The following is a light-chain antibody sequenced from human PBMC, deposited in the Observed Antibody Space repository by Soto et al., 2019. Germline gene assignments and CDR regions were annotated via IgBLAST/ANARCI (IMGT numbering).Light chain of an antibody. CDR2: DAS. CDR3: QQYKDYTYT. CDR1: QRVDRW. J-gene: IGKJ1*01. V-gene: IGKV1-5*01. Sequence: DIQMTQSPAALSASVGDRVTITCRASQRVDRWLAWYQQKPGKAPKLLISDASTLESGVPSRFSGSGSVTEFTLVIASLQPDAFATYYCQQYKDYTYTFGQGTKVDIK.